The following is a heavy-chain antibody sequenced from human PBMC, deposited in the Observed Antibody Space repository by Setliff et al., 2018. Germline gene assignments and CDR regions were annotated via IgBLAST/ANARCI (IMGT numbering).Heavy chain of an antibody. Sequence: GGSLRLSCAASGFTFSSYWMHWVRQAPGKGLVWVSRINSDGSSTSYADSVKGRFTISRDNAKNTLYLQMNSLRAEDTAVYYCARAYYGTVNGYSSYYGLDVWGQGTTVTV. CDR1: GFTFSSYW. CDR3: ARAYYGTVNGYSSYYGLDV. D-gene: IGHD3-9*01. V-gene: IGHV3-74*01. CDR2: INSDGSST. J-gene: IGHJ6*02.